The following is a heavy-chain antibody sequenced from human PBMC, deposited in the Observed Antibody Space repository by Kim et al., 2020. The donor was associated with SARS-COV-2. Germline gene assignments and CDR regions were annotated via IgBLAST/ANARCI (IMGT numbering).Heavy chain of an antibody. J-gene: IGHJ2*01. Sequence: GGSLRLSCAASGFTFSSYAMSWVRQAPGKGLEWVSGMSASGPGTYYIDSVKGRFTISRDNSKNTLYLQMNSLRAEDTAVYYCARRHGAWYFDLWGRVTLVTVSS. CDR2: MSASGPGT. CDR3: ARRHGAWYFDL. D-gene: IGHD1-26*01. V-gene: IGHV3-23*01. CDR1: GFTFSSYA.